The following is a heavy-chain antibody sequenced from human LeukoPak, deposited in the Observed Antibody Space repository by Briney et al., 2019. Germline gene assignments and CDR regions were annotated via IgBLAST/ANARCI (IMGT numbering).Heavy chain of an antibody. V-gene: IGHV4-34*01. CDR1: GGSFGGFY. D-gene: IGHD6-6*01. CDR2: INDSGGT. CDR3: ARRSAYSSSSGFNL. J-gene: IGHJ4*02. Sequence: PSETLSLTCTVYGGSFGGFYWSWVRQPPGTGLEWIRHINDSGGTNYNPSLKSRITISLDTSNNNFSLKMNSVTAADTAVYFCARRSAYSSSSGFNLWGQGTLVTVSS.